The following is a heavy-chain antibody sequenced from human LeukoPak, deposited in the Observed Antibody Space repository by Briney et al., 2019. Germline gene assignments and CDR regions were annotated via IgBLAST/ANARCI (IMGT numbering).Heavy chain of an antibody. J-gene: IGHJ2*01. CDR3: ANSVGSGPRDFDL. CDR1: GVTFSSYA. V-gene: IGHV3-23*01. Sequence: GGSLRLSCAASGVTFSSYAMSWVRQAPGKGLEWVSAISGSGGSTYYADSVKGRFTISRDNSKNTLYLQMNSLRAEDTAVYYCANSVGSGPRDFDLWGRGTLVTVSS. D-gene: IGHD2-15*01. CDR2: ISGSGGST.